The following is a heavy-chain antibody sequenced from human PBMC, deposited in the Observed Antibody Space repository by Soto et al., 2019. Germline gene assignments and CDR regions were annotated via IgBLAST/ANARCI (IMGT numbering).Heavy chain of an antibody. J-gene: IGHJ1*01. D-gene: IGHD2-2*03. Sequence: QVQLVESGGGVVQPGRSLRLSCAASGFTFSSYGMHWVRQAPGKGLEWVAVISYDGSNKYYADSVKGRFTISRDNSKNTLYLQMNSLRAEDTAVYYCAKDQDGYCSSTSCPLGHWGQGTLVTVSS. CDR2: ISYDGSNK. CDR1: GFTFSSYG. V-gene: IGHV3-30*18. CDR3: AKDQDGYCSSTSCPLGH.